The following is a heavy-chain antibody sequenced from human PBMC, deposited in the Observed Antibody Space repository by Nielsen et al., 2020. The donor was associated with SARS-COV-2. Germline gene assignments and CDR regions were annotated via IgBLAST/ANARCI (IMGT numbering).Heavy chain of an antibody. Sequence: WVRQAPGQGLEWMGVINPSGGSTSYAQKFQGRVTMTRDTSTSTVYMELSSLRSEDTAVYYCARDPGYSSGWYRVLGWFDPWGQGTLVTVSS. V-gene: IGHV1-46*01. J-gene: IGHJ5*02. CDR2: INPSGGST. CDR3: ARDPGYSSGWYRVLGWFDP. D-gene: IGHD6-19*01.